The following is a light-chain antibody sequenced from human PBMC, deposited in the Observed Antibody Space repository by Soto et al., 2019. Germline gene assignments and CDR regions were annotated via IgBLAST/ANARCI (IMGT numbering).Light chain of an antibody. CDR2: EGS. Sequence: QSVLTQPASVSGSPGQSITISCTGTSSDVGSYNLVSWCQQHPGKAPKLMIYEGSKRPSGVSNRFSGSKSGNTASLTISGLQAEEEADYYCCSYAGSSTFLYVFGTGTKVTVL. V-gene: IGLV2-23*03. CDR3: CSYAGSSTFLYV. J-gene: IGLJ1*01. CDR1: SSDVGSYNL.